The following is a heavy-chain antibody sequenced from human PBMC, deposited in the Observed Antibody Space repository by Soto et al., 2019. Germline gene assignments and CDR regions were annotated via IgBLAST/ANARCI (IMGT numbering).Heavy chain of an antibody. V-gene: IGHV1-46*01. Sequence: GASVKVSCKASGYTFTSYYMHWVRQAPGQGLEWMGIINPSGGSTSYAQKFQGRVTMTRDTSTSTVYMELSSLRSEDTAVYYCARVPKTPYYDFWSGSGLDYWGQGTLVTVSS. J-gene: IGHJ4*02. CDR2: INPSGGST. CDR1: GYTFTSYY. D-gene: IGHD3-3*01. CDR3: ARVPKTPYYDFWSGSGLDY.